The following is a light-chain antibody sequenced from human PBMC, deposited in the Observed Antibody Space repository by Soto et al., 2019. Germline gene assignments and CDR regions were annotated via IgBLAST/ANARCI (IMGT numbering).Light chain of an antibody. CDR3: GLFTSSATWV. Sequence: QSALTQPPSVSGSPGQSVTISCTVTSSDVGDYEHVSWYQLAPGTAPKLLISDVINRPSGVPDRFSGSKSGNTPSLTISGLQAEHEADYYCGLFTSSATWVFGGGTKLPS. CDR2: DVI. J-gene: IGLJ3*02. V-gene: IGLV2-18*01. CDR1: SSDVGDYEH.